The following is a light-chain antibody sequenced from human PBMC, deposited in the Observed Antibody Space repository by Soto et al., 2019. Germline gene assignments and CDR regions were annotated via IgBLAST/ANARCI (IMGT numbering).Light chain of an antibody. Sequence: EIVLTQSPDTLSLSPGESATLSCRASQSVRSSYLAWYQQTPGQTPRLLIYAASSRATGIPDRFSGSGSGTDFSLTISRLEAEDFAVYYCQQYGSSPRTFGQRTKVDI. CDR1: QSVRSSY. V-gene: IGKV3-20*01. CDR3: QQYGSSPRT. CDR2: AAS. J-gene: IGKJ1*01.